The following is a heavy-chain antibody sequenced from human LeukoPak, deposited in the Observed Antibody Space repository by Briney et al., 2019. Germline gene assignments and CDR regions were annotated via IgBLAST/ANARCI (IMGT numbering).Heavy chain of an antibody. CDR2: IYPGDSDT. Sequence: PGESLKISWKGSGYSFTSYWIGWGRQMPGKGLEWMGIIYPGDSDTRYSPSFQGQVTISADKSISTAYLQWSSLKASDTAMYYCGGGYCSSTSCPRDAFDIWGQGTMVTVSS. J-gene: IGHJ3*02. CDR1: GYSFTSYW. D-gene: IGHD2-2*01. CDR3: GGGYCSSTSCPRDAFDI. V-gene: IGHV5-51*01.